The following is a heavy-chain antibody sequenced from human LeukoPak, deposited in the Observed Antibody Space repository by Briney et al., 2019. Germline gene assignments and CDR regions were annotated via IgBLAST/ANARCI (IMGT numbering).Heavy chain of an antibody. Sequence: GESLKVSCKGSGYSFTSYWIGWVRQTPGKGLEWMGIICPGDSDIRYSPSFQGQVTISVDKSISTAYLQWSSLKASDTAMYYCARGYGNYYFDYWGQGTLVTVSS. D-gene: IGHD1-7*01. CDR2: ICPGDSDI. V-gene: IGHV5-51*01. CDR3: ARGYGNYYFDY. CDR1: GYSFTSYW. J-gene: IGHJ4*02.